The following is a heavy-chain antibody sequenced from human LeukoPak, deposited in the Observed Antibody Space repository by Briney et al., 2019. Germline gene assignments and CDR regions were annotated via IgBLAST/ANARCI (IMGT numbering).Heavy chain of an antibody. CDR3: ARGAEGDSYFDY. Sequence: SVKVSCKASGYTFTSYYMHWVRQAPGQGLEWMGGIIPIFGTANYAQKFQGRVTITADESTSTAYMELSSLRSEDTAVYYCARGAEGDSYFDYWGQGTLVTVSS. J-gene: IGHJ4*02. CDR2: IIPIFGTA. V-gene: IGHV1-69*13. D-gene: IGHD2-21*02. CDR1: GYTFTSYY.